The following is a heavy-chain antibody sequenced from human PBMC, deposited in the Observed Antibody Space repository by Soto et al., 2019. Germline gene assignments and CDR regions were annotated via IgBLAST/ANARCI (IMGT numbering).Heavy chain of an antibody. D-gene: IGHD3-16*02. J-gene: IGHJ4*02. CDR1: GFTFSSYG. CDR2: IWYDGSNK. Sequence: LSLTCAASGFTFSSYGMHWVRQAPGKGLEWVAVIWYDGSNKYYADSVKGRFTISRDNSKNTLNLQMNSLRAEDTAVYYCARAFYDYVWGSDLWGQGTLVTVSS. V-gene: IGHV3-33*01. CDR3: ARAFYDYVWGSDL.